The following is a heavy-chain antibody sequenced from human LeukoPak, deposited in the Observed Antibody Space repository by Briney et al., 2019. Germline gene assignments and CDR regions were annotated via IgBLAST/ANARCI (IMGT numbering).Heavy chain of an antibody. CDR1: GGSISTYY. CDR3: ARGRVSSSTWYSTYYYYFYMDV. J-gene: IGHJ6*03. Sequence: SETLSLTCTLSGGSISTYYWSWVRQPPGKGLEWIGYVDHTGSTNFNPSLNGRVIISRDTTKNLFSLRLRSVTAADTAVYFCARGRVSSSTWYSTYYYYFYMDVWGKGTTVTVSS. D-gene: IGHD1-1*01. CDR2: VDHTGST. V-gene: IGHV4-59*01.